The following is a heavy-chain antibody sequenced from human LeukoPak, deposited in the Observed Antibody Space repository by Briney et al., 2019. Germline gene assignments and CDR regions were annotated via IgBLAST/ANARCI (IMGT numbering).Heavy chain of an antibody. V-gene: IGHV3-23*01. J-gene: IGHJ4*02. CDR3: AKDSFRGSYWHKYYFDY. CDR2: ISGSGGST. D-gene: IGHD1-26*01. CDR1: GFTSSSYA. Sequence: GGSLRLSCAASGFTSSSYAMSWVRQAPGKGLEWVSAISGSGGSTYYADSVKGRFTISRDNSKNTLYLQMNSLRAEDTAVYYCAKDSFRGSYWHKYYFDYWGQGTLVTVSS.